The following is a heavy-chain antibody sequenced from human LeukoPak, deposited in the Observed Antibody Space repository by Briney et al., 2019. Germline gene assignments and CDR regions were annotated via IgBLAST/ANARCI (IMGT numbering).Heavy chain of an antibody. V-gene: IGHV1-46*01. CDR2: INPSGGST. J-gene: IGHJ4*02. CDR3: ARVHYTTAVDY. CDR1: GYTFTSYY. Sequence: ASVKVSCKASGYTFTSYYMHWVRQSPGQGLEWMGIINPSGGSTSYAQKFQGRVTMTRDTSTSTVYMELSSLRSEDTAVYYCARVHYTTAVDYWGQGTLVTVSS. D-gene: IGHD4-4*01.